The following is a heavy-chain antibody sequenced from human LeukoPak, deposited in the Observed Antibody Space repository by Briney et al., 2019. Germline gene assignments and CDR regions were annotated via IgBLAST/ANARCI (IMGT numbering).Heavy chain of an antibody. V-gene: IGHV3-53*01. J-gene: IGHJ4*02. D-gene: IGHD3-16*01. CDR2: LHRDGGV. Sequence: GGSLRLSCAASGFTVSDNNMIWVRQAPGKGLEWVSTLHRDGGVRYADSVNGRFTISRDDSKNTLSLQMSSLRDEDTAVYYCVRVHGGGYWGQGTLVTVSS. CDR1: GFTVSDNN. CDR3: VRVHGGGY.